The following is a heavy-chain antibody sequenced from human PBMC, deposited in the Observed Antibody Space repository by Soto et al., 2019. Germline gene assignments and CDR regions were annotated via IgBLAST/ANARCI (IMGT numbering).Heavy chain of an antibody. CDR3: AKLTAYYDFWSGSDFDY. J-gene: IGHJ4*02. CDR1: GFTFNSYV. V-gene: IGHV3-23*01. Sequence: GGSLRLSCEASGFTFNSYVMSWVRQAPGKGLEWVSSITASGRNSYYADSVKGRFTISRDQSKNTLFLQMSSLRAEDTALYYCAKLTAYYDFWSGSDFDYWGQGALVTVSS. D-gene: IGHD3-3*01. CDR2: ITASGRNS.